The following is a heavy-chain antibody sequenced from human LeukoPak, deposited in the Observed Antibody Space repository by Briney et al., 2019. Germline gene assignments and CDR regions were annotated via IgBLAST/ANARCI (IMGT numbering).Heavy chain of an antibody. V-gene: IGHV3-23*01. CDR2: ISGSGGST. Sequence: GGSLRLSCAASGFTFSRYWMSWVRQAPGKGLEWVSGISGSGGSTYFADSVKGRFTISRDNSENTLYLQMNSLRPEDTAVYYCAKRSQYGDFDYWGQGTLVTVSS. J-gene: IGHJ4*02. CDR1: GFTFSRYW. D-gene: IGHD4-17*01. CDR3: AKRSQYGDFDY.